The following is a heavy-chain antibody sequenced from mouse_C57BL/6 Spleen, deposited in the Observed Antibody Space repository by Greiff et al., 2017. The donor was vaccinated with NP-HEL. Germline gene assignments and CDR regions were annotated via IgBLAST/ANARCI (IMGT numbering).Heavy chain of an antibody. CDR1: GYTFTSYW. V-gene: IGHV1-50*01. CDR3: ARRAAGYDYAMDY. CDR2: IDPSDSYT. J-gene: IGHJ4*01. D-gene: IGHD2-2*01. Sequence: QVQLQQPGAELVKPGASLKLSCKASGYTFTSYWMQWVNQRPGQGLEWIGEIDPSDSYTNYNQKFKGKATLTVDTSSSTAYMQLSSLTSEDSAVYYCARRAAGYDYAMDYWGQGTSVTVSS.